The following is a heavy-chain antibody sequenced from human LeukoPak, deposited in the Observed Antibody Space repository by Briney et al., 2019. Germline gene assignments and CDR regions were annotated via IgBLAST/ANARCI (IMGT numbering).Heavy chain of an antibody. CDR2: ISYDGSNK. CDR1: GFTFSSYG. CDR3: AKDIGIAVAGLDY. Sequence: GGSLRLSCAASGFTFSSYGMHWVRQAPGKELEWVAVISYDGSNKYYADSVKGRFTISRDNSKNTLYLQMNSLRAEDTAVYYCAKDIGIAVAGLDYWGQGTLVTVSS. V-gene: IGHV3-30*18. D-gene: IGHD6-19*01. J-gene: IGHJ4*02.